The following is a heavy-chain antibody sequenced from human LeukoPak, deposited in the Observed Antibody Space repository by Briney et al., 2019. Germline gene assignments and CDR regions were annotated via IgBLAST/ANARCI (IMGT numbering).Heavy chain of an antibody. CDR1: GFTFSSCW. J-gene: IGHJ6*03. V-gene: IGHV3-7*01. CDR3: ARIARWSSGFTYYYYYYMDV. CDR2: IKQDGSEK. D-gene: IGHD3-22*01. Sequence: GGSLRLSCAASGFTFSSCWMSWVRQAPGKGLEWVANIKQDGSEKYYVDSVKGRLTISRDNAKNSLYLQMNSLRAEDTAVYYCARIARWSSGFTYYYYYYMDVWGKGTTVTISS.